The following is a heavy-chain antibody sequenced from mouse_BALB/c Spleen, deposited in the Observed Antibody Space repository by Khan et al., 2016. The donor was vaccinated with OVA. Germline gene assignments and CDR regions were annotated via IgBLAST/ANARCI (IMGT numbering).Heavy chain of an antibody. CDR3: ARDGYYVDY. J-gene: IGHJ2*01. CDR1: GFSLTSFG. CDR2: IWADGST. D-gene: IGHD2-2*01. Sequence: QVQLKESGPGLVAPSQSLSITCTVSGFSLTSFGVYWVRQPPGKGLEWLGVIWADGSTNYNSALMSSLSISTDNSTSQVFLEMNSLPTDDTAMYYCARDGYYVDYWGQGTTLTGSA. V-gene: IGHV2-9*02.